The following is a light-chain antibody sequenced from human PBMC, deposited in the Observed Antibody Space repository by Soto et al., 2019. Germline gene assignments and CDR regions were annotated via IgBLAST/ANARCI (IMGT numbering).Light chain of an antibody. CDR1: SSNIGSNY. CDR2: RNN. V-gene: IGLV1-47*01. J-gene: IGLJ3*02. Sequence: QSVLTQPPSVSGTPGQRVTISCSGSSSNIGSNYVYWYQQLPGTAPKLLIYRNNERPSGVPDRFSGSKSGASASLAISGLRSEDEADYYCAARYDSLSGVVFGAGTKLTVL. CDR3: AARYDSLSGVV.